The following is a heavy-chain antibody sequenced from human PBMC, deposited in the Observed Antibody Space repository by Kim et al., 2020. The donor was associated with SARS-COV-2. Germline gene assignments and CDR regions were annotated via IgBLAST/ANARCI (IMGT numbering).Heavy chain of an antibody. CDR3: ARERKYAQFDP. CDR2: IYYSGST. Sequence: SETLSLTCTVSGDSVSSGTYYWSWNRQPPGKGLEWIGYIYYSGSTNYNPSLKSRVTISVDTSKNQFSLKLSSVTAADTAVYYCARERKYAQFDPWGQGTLVTVSS. D-gene: IGHD2-2*01. CDR1: GDSVSSGTYY. V-gene: IGHV4-61*01. J-gene: IGHJ5*02.